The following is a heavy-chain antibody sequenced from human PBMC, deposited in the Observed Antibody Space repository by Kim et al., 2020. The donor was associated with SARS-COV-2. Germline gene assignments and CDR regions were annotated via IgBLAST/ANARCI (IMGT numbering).Heavy chain of an antibody. CDR1: GGSISSSSYY. Sequence: SETLSLTCTVSGGSISSSSYYWGWIRQPPGKGLEWIGSIYYSGSTYYNPSLKSRVTISVDTSKNQFSLKLSSVTAADTAVYYCARPYGDYVGFLDYWGQGTLVTVSS. CDR3: ARPYGDYVGFLDY. V-gene: IGHV4-39*01. CDR2: IYYSGST. D-gene: IGHD4-17*01. J-gene: IGHJ4*02.